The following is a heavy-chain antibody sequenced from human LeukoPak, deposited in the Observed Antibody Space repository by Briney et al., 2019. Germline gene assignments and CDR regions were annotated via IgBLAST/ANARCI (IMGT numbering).Heavy chain of an antibody. D-gene: IGHD4-23*01. CDR1: GFTFSSYW. V-gene: IGHV3-74*01. J-gene: IGHJ4*02. CDR2: IVSDGSST. Sequence: PGGSLRLSCAASGFTFSSYWMNWVRQAPGKGLVWVSRIVSDGSSTTYADSVKSRFSISRDNAKNTLYLQMNSLRVEDTAVYYCARGRPHGNDYWGQGTLVTVSS. CDR3: ARGRPHGNDY.